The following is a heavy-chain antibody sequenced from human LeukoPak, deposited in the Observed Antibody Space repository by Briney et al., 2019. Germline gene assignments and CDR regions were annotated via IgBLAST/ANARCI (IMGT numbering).Heavy chain of an antibody. V-gene: IGHV4-30-2*01. D-gene: IGHD3-22*01. CDR3: ARSDYYYDSCGLD. Sequence: SQTLSLTCTVSGGSISSGGYYWSWIRQPPGKGLEWIGYIYHSGSTYYNPSLESRVTISVDTSKDQFSLKLSSVTAADTAVYYCARSDYYYDSCGLDWGQGTLVTVSS. CDR1: GGSISSGGYY. CDR2: IYHSGST. J-gene: IGHJ4*02.